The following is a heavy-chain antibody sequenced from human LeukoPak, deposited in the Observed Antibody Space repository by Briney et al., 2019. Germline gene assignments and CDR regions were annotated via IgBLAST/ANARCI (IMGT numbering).Heavy chain of an antibody. Sequence: GGSLRLSCAASGFTFSSYGMHWVRQAPGKGLEWVAFIRYDGSNKYYADSAEGRFTISRDNSKNTLYLQMNSLRGEDTAVYYCAKAAGDHFGYWGQGTLVTVSS. J-gene: IGHJ4*02. D-gene: IGHD3-10*01. CDR3: AKAAGDHFGY. CDR1: GFTFSSYG. CDR2: IRYDGSNK. V-gene: IGHV3-30*02.